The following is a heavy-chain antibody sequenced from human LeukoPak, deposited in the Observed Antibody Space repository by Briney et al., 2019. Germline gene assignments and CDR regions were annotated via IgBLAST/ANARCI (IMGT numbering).Heavy chain of an antibody. J-gene: IGHJ3*02. CDR2: MNPNSGNT. CDR3: ARDGDYGDYNAFDI. V-gene: IGHV1-8*01. Sequence: GASVKVSCKASGYTFTSYDINWVRPATGQGLEWMGWMNPNSGNTGYAQKFQGRVTMTRNTSISTAYMELSSLRSEDTAVYYCARDGDYGDYNAFDIWGQGTMVTASS. D-gene: IGHD4-17*01. CDR1: GYTFTSYD.